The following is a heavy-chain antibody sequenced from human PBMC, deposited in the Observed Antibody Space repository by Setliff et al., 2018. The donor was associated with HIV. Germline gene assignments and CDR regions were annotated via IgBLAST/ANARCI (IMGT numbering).Heavy chain of an antibody. V-gene: IGHV1-2*02. Sequence: ASVKVSCKASGYTFNGYYMHWVRQAPGQGLEWMGWIDPNSGGTNYAQKFQGRVTMTRDTSISTAYMELRRLRSDDTAVYYCAREGDRRYYYDRSVGAFDIWGQGTLVTVSS. CDR1: GYTFNGYY. CDR3: AREGDRRYYYDRSVGAFDI. J-gene: IGHJ3*02. CDR2: IDPNSGGT. D-gene: IGHD3-22*01.